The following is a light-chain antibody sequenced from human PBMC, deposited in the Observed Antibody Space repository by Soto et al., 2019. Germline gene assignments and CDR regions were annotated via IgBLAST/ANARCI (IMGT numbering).Light chain of an antibody. CDR2: DAS. V-gene: IGKV3-11*01. CDR1: QSVSSY. J-gene: IGKJ4*01. CDR3: QQRRNWPLT. Sequence: EIILTQSPATLSLSPGDGATLSCRASQSVSSYLAWYQQKPGQAPRLLIYDASNRATGIPARVSGSGSGTDSTLTISSLEPEDFAVYYCQQRRNWPLTFGGGTKVDIK.